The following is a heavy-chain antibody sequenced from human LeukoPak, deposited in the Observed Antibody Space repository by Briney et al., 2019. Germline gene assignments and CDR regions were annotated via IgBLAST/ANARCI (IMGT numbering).Heavy chain of an antibody. D-gene: IGHD6-13*01. CDR3: SNGIYSPSY. V-gene: IGHV3-7*01. Sequence: GGSLRLSCTTSGFTFTLYWMAWIRQSPGKGLEWVTNINQDESQQYYLESVEGRFTVSRDNARNSVYLHMNNLRVEDTAVYYCSNGIYSPSYWGRGTLVTVSS. CDR2: INQDESQQ. J-gene: IGHJ4*02. CDR1: GFTFTLYW.